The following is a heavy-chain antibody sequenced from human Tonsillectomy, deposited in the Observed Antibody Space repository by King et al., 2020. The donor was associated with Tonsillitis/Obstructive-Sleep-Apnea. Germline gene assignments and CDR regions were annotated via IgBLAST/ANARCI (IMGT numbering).Heavy chain of an antibody. CDR1: GFTFSDYY. J-gene: IGHJ4*02. CDR2: IVSIGSPI. CDR3: SKNIGGNGGWNDF. Sequence: VQLVESGGVLVRPGGSLRLSCAASGFTFSDYYMTWIRQAPGKGLEWVSYIVSIGSPIYYADSVKGRFTISRDNAKNSLSLQMNSLSAEDTAIYYCSKNIGGNGGWNDFWGQGTLVTVSS. V-gene: IGHV3-11*01. D-gene: IGHD1-1*01.